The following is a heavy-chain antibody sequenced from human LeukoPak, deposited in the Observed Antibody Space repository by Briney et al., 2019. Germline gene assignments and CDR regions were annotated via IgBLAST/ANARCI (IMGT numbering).Heavy chain of an antibody. J-gene: IGHJ4*02. CDR3: ARSRDGYCPLDY. Sequence: SETLSLTCAVYSGSFSGYYCSWIRQPPGKGLEWIGEINHSGSTNYNPSLKSRVTISVDTSKNQFSLKLSSVTAADTAVYFCARSRDGYCPLDYWGQGTLVTVSS. CDR1: SGSFSGYY. CDR2: INHSGST. V-gene: IGHV4-34*01. D-gene: IGHD5-24*01.